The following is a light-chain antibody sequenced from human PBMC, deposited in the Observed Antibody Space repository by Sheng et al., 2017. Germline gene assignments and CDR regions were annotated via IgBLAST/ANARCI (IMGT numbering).Light chain of an antibody. CDR3: QQYNNWPLT. Sequence: EIVLTQSPGTLSLSPGERATLFCRASQSVSSTYLAWYQLKPGQAPRLLIYGASSRATGIPDRFSGSGSGTDFTLTISSLQSEDFAVYYCQQYNNWPLTFGGGTKVEIK. V-gene: IGKV3-20*01. J-gene: IGKJ4*01. CDR2: GAS. CDR1: QSVSSTY.